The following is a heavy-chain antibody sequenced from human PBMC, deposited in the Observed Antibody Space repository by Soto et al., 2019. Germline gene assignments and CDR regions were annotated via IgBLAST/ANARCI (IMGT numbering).Heavy chain of an antibody. CDR3: ARGDYDIDY. D-gene: IGHD3-22*01. J-gene: IGHJ4*02. V-gene: IGHV3-33*01. CDR1: GFTFSSYG. CDR2: IWYDGSNK. Sequence: QVQLVESGGGVVQPGRSLRLSCAASGFTFSSYGMHWVRQAPGKGLEWVAVIWYDGSNKYYADSVKGRFTISRDNSKNTLYLHMNSLSAEDTSVYYCARGDYDIDYWGQGTLVTVSS.